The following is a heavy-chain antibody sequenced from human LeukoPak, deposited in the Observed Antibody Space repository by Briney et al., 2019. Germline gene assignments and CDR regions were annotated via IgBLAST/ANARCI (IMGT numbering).Heavy chain of an antibody. CDR3: ARNPYYYGSGGRYYFDY. CDR2: IYYSGST. D-gene: IGHD3-10*01. Sequence: SETLSLTCTASGGSISSSSYYWGWIRQPPGKGLEWIGSIYYSGSTYYNPSLKSRVTISVDTSKNQFSLKLSSVTAADTAVYYCARNPYYYGSGGRYYFDYWGQGTLVTVSS. CDR1: GGSISSSSYY. J-gene: IGHJ4*02. V-gene: IGHV4-39*07.